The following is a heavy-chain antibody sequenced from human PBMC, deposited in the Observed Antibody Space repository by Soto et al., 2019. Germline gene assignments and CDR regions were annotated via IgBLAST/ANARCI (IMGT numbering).Heavy chain of an antibody. J-gene: IGHJ4*02. CDR3: AKDEPYYYDSSGYFGFDDY. D-gene: IGHD3-22*01. Sequence: PGGSLRLSCAASGFTFSSYAMSWVRQAPGKGLEWVSAISGSGGSTYYADSVKGRFTISRDNSKNTLYLQMNSLRAEDTAVYYCAKDEPYYYDSSGYFGFDDYWGQGTLVTVSS. V-gene: IGHV3-23*01. CDR1: GFTFSSYA. CDR2: ISGSGGST.